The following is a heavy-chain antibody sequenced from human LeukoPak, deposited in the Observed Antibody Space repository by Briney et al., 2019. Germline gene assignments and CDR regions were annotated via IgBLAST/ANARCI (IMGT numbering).Heavy chain of an antibody. V-gene: IGHV4-38-2*02. CDR1: GDSISSGYY. CDR2: IYHSGGT. J-gene: IGHJ4*02. D-gene: IGHD6-25*01. Sequence: SETLSLTCTVSGDSISSGYYWAWIRRPPGKGLEWIGSIYHSGGTYHNPSLKSRVTISVDTPKNRFSLKLSSVTAADTAVYYCARGSGYHFDYWGQGTLVTVSS. CDR3: ARGSGYHFDY.